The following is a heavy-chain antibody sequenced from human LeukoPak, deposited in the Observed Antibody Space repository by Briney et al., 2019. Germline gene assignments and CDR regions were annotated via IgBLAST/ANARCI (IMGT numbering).Heavy chain of an antibody. D-gene: IGHD3-22*01. V-gene: IGHV1-46*01. Sequence: ASVKVSCKASGYTFSTYFMHWVRQAPGQGLEWMGIINTNGGTVAYAQKFRGRIIMTRDTSTSTVFMELRSLRSDDTAVYYCARGIVVDYWGQGTLVTVSS. CDR1: GYTFSTYF. CDR3: ARGIVVDY. CDR2: INTNGGTV. J-gene: IGHJ4*02.